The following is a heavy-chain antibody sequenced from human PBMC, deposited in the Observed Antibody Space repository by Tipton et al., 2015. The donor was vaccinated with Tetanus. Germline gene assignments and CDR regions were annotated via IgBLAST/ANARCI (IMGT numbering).Heavy chain of an antibody. CDR1: GFTFSSYW. CDR3: VTVNFPNYYHYGMDV. V-gene: IGHV4-34*08. CDR2: INHSGNT. Sequence: LRFSCAASGFTFSSYWMSWVRQAPGKGLEWIGEINHSGNTNHNPSLKSRVTLSVDTSKNQFSLKLNSVTAADTAMYYCVTVNFPNYYHYGMDVWGQGTTVTVSS. J-gene: IGHJ6*02. D-gene: IGHD1-1*01.